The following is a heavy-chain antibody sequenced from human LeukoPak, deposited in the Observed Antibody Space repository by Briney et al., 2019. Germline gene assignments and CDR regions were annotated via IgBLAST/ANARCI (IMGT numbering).Heavy chain of an antibody. CDR3: ASGDYYGAGRAHY. V-gene: IGHV4-59*11. CDR1: GGSIRSHY. D-gene: IGHD3-10*01. Sequence: SETLSLTCTVSGGSIRSHYWTWIRQPPGKGLEWIGYMFHSGSPNYNPSPTSRLTISIDTSKNQFCLRLSSVTAADTAVYYCASGDYYGAGRAHYWGQGILVTVSS. J-gene: IGHJ4*02. CDR2: MFHSGSP.